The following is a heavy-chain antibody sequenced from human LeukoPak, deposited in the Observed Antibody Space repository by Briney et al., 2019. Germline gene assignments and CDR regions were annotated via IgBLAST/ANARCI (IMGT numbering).Heavy chain of an antibody. CDR2: ISSSGTTI. CDR1: GFTVSNYG. CDR3: ARVTGTWWADY. J-gene: IGHJ4*02. D-gene: IGHD2-8*02. V-gene: IGHV3-48*02. Sequence: GGSLRLSCAASGFTVSNYGVNWVRQAPGEGLEWVSYISSSGTTIYYADSVKGRFTISRDNAKNSLHLQMNSLRDEDTAVYYCARVTGTWWADYWGQGTLVTVSS.